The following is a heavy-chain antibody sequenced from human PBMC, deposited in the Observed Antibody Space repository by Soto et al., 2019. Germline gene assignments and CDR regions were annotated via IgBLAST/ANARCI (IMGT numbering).Heavy chain of an antibody. CDR3: AKDRRAGGNYGFYSDF. CDR1: GFTFSSYG. Sequence: GGSLRLSCAASGFTFSSYGMTWVRQAPGKGLEWVSFSSATGAGTYYADSVKGRFTISRDNSKNTLYLQMTSLRADDTAVYYCAKDRRAGGNYGFYSDFWGKGALVTVSS. V-gene: IGHV3-23*01. CDR2: SSATGAGT. D-gene: IGHD1-7*01. J-gene: IGHJ4*02.